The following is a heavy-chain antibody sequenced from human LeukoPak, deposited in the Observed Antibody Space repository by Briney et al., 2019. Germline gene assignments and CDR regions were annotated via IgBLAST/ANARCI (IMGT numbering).Heavy chain of an antibody. Sequence: ASVKVSCKASGYTFTSYYMHWVRQAPGQGLEWMGIINPSGGSTSYAQKFQGRVTMTRDTSTSTVYMELSSLRSEDTAVYYCASSDTAYYDFWSGYYRYYYGMDVWGQGTTVTVS. CDR2: INPSGGST. V-gene: IGHV1-46*01. CDR1: GYTFTSYY. J-gene: IGHJ6*02. CDR3: ASSDTAYYDFWSGYYRYYYGMDV. D-gene: IGHD3-3*01.